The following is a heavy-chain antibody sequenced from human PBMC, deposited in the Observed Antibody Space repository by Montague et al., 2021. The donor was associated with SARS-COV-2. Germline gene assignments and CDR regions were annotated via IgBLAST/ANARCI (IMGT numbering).Heavy chain of an antibody. CDR1: GGSISSGSYY. CDR3: ARVVGVYDFWSGQYYYYYMDV. V-gene: IGHV4-61*02. D-gene: IGHD3-3*01. CDR2: IYTSGST. J-gene: IGHJ6*03. Sequence: TLSLTCTVSGGSISSGSYYWSWIRQPAGKGLEWIGRIYTSGSTNYNPSLKSRVTISVDTSKNQFSLKLSSVTAADTAVYACARVVGVYDFWSGQYYYYYMDVWGKGTTVTVSS.